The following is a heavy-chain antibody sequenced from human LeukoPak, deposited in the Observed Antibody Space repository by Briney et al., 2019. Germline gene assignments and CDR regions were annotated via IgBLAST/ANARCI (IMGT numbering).Heavy chain of an antibody. Sequence: SETLSLTCTVSGVSISSYYWSWIRQPPGKGLEWIGYIYYSGSTNYNPSLKSRVTISVDTSKNQFSLKLSSVTAADTAVYYCARLWSYYYYGMDVWGQGTTVTVSS. CDR1: GVSISSYY. V-gene: IGHV4-59*08. CDR2: IYYSGST. CDR3: ARLWSYYYYGMDV. J-gene: IGHJ6*02. D-gene: IGHD3-16*01.